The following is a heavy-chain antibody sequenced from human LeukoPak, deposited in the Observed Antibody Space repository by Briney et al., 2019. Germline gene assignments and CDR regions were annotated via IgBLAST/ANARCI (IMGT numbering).Heavy chain of an antibody. Sequence: SQTLSLTCAISGDSVSSNSAAWNWIRQSPSRGLEWLGRTYYRSKWYNDYAVSVKSRITINPDTSKNQFSLQLNSVTPKDTAVYYCARVPYSSGWYRRDWFDPWGQGTLVTVSS. CDR1: GDSVSSNSAA. J-gene: IGHJ5*02. D-gene: IGHD6-19*01. CDR3: ARVPYSSGWYRRDWFDP. CDR2: TYYRSKWYN. V-gene: IGHV6-1*01.